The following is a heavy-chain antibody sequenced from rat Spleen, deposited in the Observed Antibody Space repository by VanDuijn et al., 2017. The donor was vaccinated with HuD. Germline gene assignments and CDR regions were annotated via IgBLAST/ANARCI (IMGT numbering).Heavy chain of an antibody. Sequence: EVQLVESGGGLVQPGRSLKLSCAASGFTFNNYGVAWVRQAPKKGLEWVAIITYDGSSTYYRDSVKGRFTISRDNAESTLYLQMDSLRSEDTATYYCTGSYHSSYMGFAYWGQGTLVTVSS. V-gene: IGHV5-7*01. D-gene: IGHD1-2*01. CDR2: ITYDGSST. CDR1: GFTFNNYG. J-gene: IGHJ3*01. CDR3: TGSYHSSYMGFAY.